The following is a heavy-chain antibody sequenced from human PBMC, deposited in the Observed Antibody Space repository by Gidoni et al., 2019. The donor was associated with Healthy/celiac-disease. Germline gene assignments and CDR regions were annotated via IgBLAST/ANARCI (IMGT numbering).Heavy chain of an antibody. CDR3: ARSIIETDYGDYGVHYGMDV. V-gene: IGHV1-18*04. CDR2: NSAYNGNT. CDR1: GYTFTSYG. D-gene: IGHD4-17*01. J-gene: IGHJ6*02. Sequence: QVQLVQSGAEVKKPGASVKVSCKASGYTFTSYGISWVRQAPGQGLEWMGWNSAYNGNTNYAQKLQGRVTMTTDTSTSTAYMELRSLRSDDTAVYYCARSIIETDYGDYGVHYGMDVWGQGTTVTVSS.